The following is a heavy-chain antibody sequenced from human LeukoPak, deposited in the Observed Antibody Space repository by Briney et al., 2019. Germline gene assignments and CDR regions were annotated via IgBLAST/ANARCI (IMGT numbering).Heavy chain of an antibody. V-gene: IGHV3-64*01. J-gene: IGHJ4*02. CDR1: GFTFSSYA. CDR3: ARSIYYTGSSCYGPRDY. CDR2: ISTNGGST. D-gene: IGHD2-2*01. Sequence: GGSLRLSCAASGFTFSSYAMHWVRQALGKGLEYVSGISTNGGSTYYANSVKGRFTISRDNSKNTLYLQMGSLRAEDMAVYYCARSIYYTGSSCYGPRDYWGQGTLVTVSS.